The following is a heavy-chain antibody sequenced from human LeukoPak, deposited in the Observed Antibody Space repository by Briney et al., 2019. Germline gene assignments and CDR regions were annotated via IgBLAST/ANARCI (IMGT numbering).Heavy chain of an antibody. Sequence: ASVKVSCKASGYTFTSYGISWVRQAPGQGLEWMGWIGAYNGNTNYAQKLQGRVTMTTDTSTSTACMELRSLRSDDTAVYYCARDYSPYSSGWYGDYWGQGTLVTVSS. CDR3: ARDYSPYSSGWYGDY. CDR2: IGAYNGNT. D-gene: IGHD6-19*01. J-gene: IGHJ4*02. V-gene: IGHV1-18*01. CDR1: GYTFTSYG.